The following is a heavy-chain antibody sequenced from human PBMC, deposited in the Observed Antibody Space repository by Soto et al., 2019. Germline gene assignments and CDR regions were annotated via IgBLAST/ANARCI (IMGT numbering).Heavy chain of an antibody. Sequence: QVQLQQWGAGLLKPSETLSLTCAVYGGSFSGYYWSWIRQPPGKGLEWMGEMNHSGSTNHNPSLKSRVTISVDTSKNQFSLKLSSVTAADTAVYYCARGDIVVVVAATSADYYYGMDVWGQGTTVTVSS. CDR2: MNHSGST. CDR1: GGSFSGYY. J-gene: IGHJ6*02. CDR3: ARGDIVVVVAATSADYYYGMDV. V-gene: IGHV4-34*01. D-gene: IGHD2-15*01.